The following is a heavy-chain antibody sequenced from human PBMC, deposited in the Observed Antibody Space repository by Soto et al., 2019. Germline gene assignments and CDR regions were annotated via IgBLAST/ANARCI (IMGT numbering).Heavy chain of an antibody. CDR1: GGSISSYY. Sequence: PSETLSLSCTVSGGSISSYYWSWIRQPPGKGLEWIGYIYYSGSTNYNPSLKSRVTISGDTSKNQFSLKLSSVTAADTAVYYCAGEYYCSSGSYYNYWGQGTLVTVSS. J-gene: IGHJ4*02. CDR3: AGEYYCSSGSYYNY. CDR2: IYYSGST. D-gene: IGHD3-10*01. V-gene: IGHV4-59*01.